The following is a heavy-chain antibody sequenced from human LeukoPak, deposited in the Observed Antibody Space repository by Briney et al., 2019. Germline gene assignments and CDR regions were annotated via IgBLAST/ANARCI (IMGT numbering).Heavy chain of an antibody. D-gene: IGHD6-13*01. J-gene: IGHJ6*02. Sequence: SQTLSLTCAISGDSVSSNSAAWNWIRQSPSRGLEWLGRTYYRSKWYNDNAVSVKSRITINPDTSKNQFSLQLNSVTPEDTAVYYCARGSSSKHYYYYGMDVWGQGTTVTVSS. CDR3: ARGSSSKHYYYYGMDV. CDR1: GDSVSSNSAA. V-gene: IGHV6-1*01. CDR2: TYYRSKWYN.